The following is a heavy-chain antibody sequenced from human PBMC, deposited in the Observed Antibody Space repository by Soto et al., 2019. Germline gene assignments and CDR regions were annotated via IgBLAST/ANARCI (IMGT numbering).Heavy chain of an antibody. CDR3: ARLVTD. CDR1: GFTFSNHA. J-gene: IGHJ4*02. Sequence: EVQLLDSGGALVQPGGSLRLSCATSGFTFSNHAMSWVRQAPGKGLEWVSNFTTSGDFTYYADSVKGRFTISRDNSKSTLYLQMNSLRVGDTAVYYCARLVTDWGQGTLVTVSS. V-gene: IGHV3-23*01. CDR2: FTTSGDFT. D-gene: IGHD4-4*01.